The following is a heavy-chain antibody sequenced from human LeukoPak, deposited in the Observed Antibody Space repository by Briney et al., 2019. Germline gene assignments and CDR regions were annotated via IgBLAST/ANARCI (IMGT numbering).Heavy chain of an antibody. CDR1: GGTFNNYA. CDR3: ARIAARPS. D-gene: IGHD6-6*01. Sequence: SVKVSCKASGGTFNNYAISWVRQAPGQGLEWMGGIIPLFGTTNYAQKFQGRVAITTDESTSTAYMELSSLRPEDTAVYYCARIAARPSWGQGTLVTVSS. CDR2: IIPLFGTT. V-gene: IGHV1-69*05. J-gene: IGHJ5*02.